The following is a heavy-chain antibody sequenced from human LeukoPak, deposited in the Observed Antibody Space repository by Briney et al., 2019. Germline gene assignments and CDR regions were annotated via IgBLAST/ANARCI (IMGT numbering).Heavy chain of an antibody. V-gene: IGHV5-51*01. D-gene: IGHD2-21*02. CDR3: ARLTRGYCGGDCSLFDY. Sequence: GESLKISCQASGYSFTSYWIGWVRQMPGKGLEWMGIIYPGDSDTRYSPSFQGQVTISADKSISTAYLQWSSLKASDTAMYYCARLTRGYCGGDCSLFDYWGQGTLVTVSS. CDR1: GYSFTSYW. CDR2: IYPGDSDT. J-gene: IGHJ4*02.